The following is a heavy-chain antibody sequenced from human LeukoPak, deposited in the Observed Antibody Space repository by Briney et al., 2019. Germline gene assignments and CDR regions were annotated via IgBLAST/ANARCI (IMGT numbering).Heavy chain of an antibody. CDR3: ARVPRSYYYYYYMDV. Sequence: ASETLSLTCNVSGGSISGYHWSWIRQPPGKGLEWLGYIYYSGSSNYNPSLKSRVTISVDTSKNQFSLKLSSVTAADTAVYYCARVPRSYYYYYYMDVWGKGTTVTVSS. CDR2: IYYSGSS. V-gene: IGHV4-59*01. J-gene: IGHJ6*03. CDR1: GGSISGYH.